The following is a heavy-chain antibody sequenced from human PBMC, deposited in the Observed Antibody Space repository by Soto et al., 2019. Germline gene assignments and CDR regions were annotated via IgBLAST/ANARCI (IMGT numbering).Heavy chain of an antibody. CDR1: GDSISNSRW. V-gene: IGHV4-4*02. D-gene: IGHD6-19*01. Sequence: QVQLQESGPGLVKPSGTLSLTCAVSGDSISNSRWWTWVRQPPGKGREWIGDIFHSGDTNYNPSLKSRVFISVDKFQIQFSLKVSSVTAADTAVYYCAYSTGWYRHDVWGQGTLVTVSS. CDR2: IFHSGDT. CDR3: AYSTGWYRHDV. J-gene: IGHJ3*01.